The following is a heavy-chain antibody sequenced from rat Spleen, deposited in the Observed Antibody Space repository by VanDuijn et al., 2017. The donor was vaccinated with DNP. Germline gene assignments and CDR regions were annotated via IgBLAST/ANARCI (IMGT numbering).Heavy chain of an antibody. CDR2: ITSSGGST. CDR3: ARGPPYYYDGYFPDY. Sequence: EVQLVETGGGLVQPGRSLKLSCVASGFTFSSYWMNWIRQVPGKGLEWVASITSSGGSTYYPDSVKGRFTISRDNAKNTLYLQMNSLRSEDTATYYCARGPPYYYDGYFPDYWGQGVMVTVSS. CDR1: GFTFSSYW. V-gene: IGHV5-31*01. D-gene: IGHD1-12*03. J-gene: IGHJ2*01.